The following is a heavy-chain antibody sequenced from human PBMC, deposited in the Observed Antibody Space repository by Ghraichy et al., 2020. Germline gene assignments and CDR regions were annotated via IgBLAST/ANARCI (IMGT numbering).Heavy chain of an antibody. CDR3: ARNLGFGQSFDI. J-gene: IGHJ3*02. V-gene: IGHV3-48*03. CDR2: ISSSDYTI. D-gene: IGHD3-10*01. Sequence: GGSLRLSCAASGFTFSSYEMNWVRQAPGTGLEWISYISSSDYTIYYADSVKGRFTISRDNAKNSLYLQMNSLRAEDTAVYYCARNLGFGQSFDIWGQGTMVTVSS. CDR1: GFTFSSYE.